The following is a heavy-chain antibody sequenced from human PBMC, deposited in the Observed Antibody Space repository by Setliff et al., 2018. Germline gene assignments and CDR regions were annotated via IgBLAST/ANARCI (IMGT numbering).Heavy chain of an antibody. V-gene: IGHV3-23*01. J-gene: IGHJ5*02. CDR1: GFTFSDYN. D-gene: IGHD4-17*01. CDR2: IDVGGGNT. CDR3: ARDPNGDYVGAFDP. Sequence: GGSLRLSCVASGFTFSDYNMNWVRQAPGEGLEWVSSIDVGGGNTYYADSVKGRFTISRDNSRNTLCLQMNSLRAEDTASYCCARDPNGDYVGAFDPWGQGILVTVSS.